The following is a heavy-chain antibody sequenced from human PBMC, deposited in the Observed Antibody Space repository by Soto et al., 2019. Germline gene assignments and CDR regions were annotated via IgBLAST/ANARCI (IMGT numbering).Heavy chain of an antibody. CDR1: GFTFSSYA. J-gene: IGHJ4*02. Sequence: GGSLRLSCAASGFTFSSYAMSWVRQTSVKGLEWVSAISGSGGSTYYADSVKGRFTISRDNSKNTLYLQMIILRAEDTAVYYCASSMVDVDYWGQGTLVTVSS. CDR3: ASSMVDVDY. D-gene: IGHD2-2*01. CDR2: ISGSGGST. V-gene: IGHV3-23*01.